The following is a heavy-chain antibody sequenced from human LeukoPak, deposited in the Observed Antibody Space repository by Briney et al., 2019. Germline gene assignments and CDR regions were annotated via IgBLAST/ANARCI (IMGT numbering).Heavy chain of an antibody. CDR3: ARAVRIVGANPLLGPFEYYFDY. CDR1: GYTFTSYD. CDR2: MNPNSGNT. Sequence: GASVKVSCKASGYTFTSYDINWVRQPTGQGLEWMGWMNPNSGNTGYAQKFQGRVTMTRNTSISTAYMELSSLRSEDTAVYYCARAVRIVGANPLLGPFEYYFDYWGQGTVVTVSS. D-gene: IGHD1-26*01. J-gene: IGHJ4*02. V-gene: IGHV1-8*02.